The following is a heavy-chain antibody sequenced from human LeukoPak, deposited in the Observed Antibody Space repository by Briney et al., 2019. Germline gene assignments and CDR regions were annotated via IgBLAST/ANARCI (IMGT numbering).Heavy chain of an antibody. CDR2: IYYSGST. J-gene: IGHJ4*02. CDR3: ARDLKSGWFLGYFDY. CDR1: GGSISSSTYY. D-gene: IGHD6-19*01. V-gene: IGHV4-39*07. Sequence: SETLSLTCTVSGGSISSSTYYWGWIRQPPGKGLEWIGSIYYSGSTYYSPSLKSRVTISLDTSKNQFSLKLSSVTAADTAVYYCARDLKSGWFLGYFDYWGQGTLVTVSS.